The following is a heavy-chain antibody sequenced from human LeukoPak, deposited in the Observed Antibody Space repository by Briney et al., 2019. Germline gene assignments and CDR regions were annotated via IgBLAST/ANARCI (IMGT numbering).Heavy chain of an antibody. D-gene: IGHD2-21*02. CDR1: GFTFSSYA. V-gene: IGHV3-30-3*01. Sequence: GGSLRLSCAASGFTFSSYAMHWVRQAPGKGLEWVAVISYDGSNKYYADSVKGRFTISSDNSKNTLYLQMNSLRAEDTAVYYCARDARGAYCGGDCSPYFDYWGQGTLVTVSS. J-gene: IGHJ4*02. CDR2: ISYDGSNK. CDR3: ARDARGAYCGGDCSPYFDY.